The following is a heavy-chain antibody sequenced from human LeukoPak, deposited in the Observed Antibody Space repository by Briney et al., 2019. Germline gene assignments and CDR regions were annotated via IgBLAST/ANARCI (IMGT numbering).Heavy chain of an antibody. CDR1: SGSISSGNYY. CDR3: AREDYDFWSGYPNHAFDI. CDR2: IWADGAP. Sequence: SETLSLTCTVSSGSISSGNYYWSWIRQPAGKGLEWIGRIWADGAPTYRPSLKSRVTISVDTSKNQFSLRLSSVTAADTAVYYCAREDYDFWSGYPNHAFDIWGQGTMVTVSS. V-gene: IGHV4-61*02. J-gene: IGHJ3*02. D-gene: IGHD3-3*01.